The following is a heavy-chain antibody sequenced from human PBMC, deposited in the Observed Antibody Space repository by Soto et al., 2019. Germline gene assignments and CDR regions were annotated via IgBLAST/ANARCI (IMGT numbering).Heavy chain of an antibody. CDR3: ARRIVVVTALDY. J-gene: IGHJ4*02. CDR1: GYTFTSYA. V-gene: IGHV1-3*01. D-gene: IGHD2-21*02. Sequence: ASVKVSCKASGYTFTSYAMHWVRQAPGQRLEWMGWINAGNGNTKYSQKFQGRVTMTRNTSISTAYMELSSLRSEDTAVYYCARRIVVVTALDYWGQRTLVTVFS. CDR2: INAGNGNT.